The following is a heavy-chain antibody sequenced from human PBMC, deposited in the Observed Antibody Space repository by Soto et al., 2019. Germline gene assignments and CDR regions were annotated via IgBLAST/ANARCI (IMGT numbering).Heavy chain of an antibody. J-gene: IGHJ6*02. Sequence: GASVKVSCKASGGTFSSYAISWVRQAPGQGLEWMGGIIPIFGTANYAQKFQGRVTITADKSTSTAYMELSSLRSEDTAVYYCARGGGGYYYYGMDVWGQGTTVTVSS. D-gene: IGHD3-16*01. CDR2: IIPIFGTA. CDR3: ARGGGGYYYYGMDV. CDR1: GGTFSSYA. V-gene: IGHV1-69*06.